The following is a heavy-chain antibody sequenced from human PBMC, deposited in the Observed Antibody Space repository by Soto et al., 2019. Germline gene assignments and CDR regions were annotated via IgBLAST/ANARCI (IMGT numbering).Heavy chain of an antibody. CDR2: ISGANNNT. CDR1: GFIFSTYA. Sequence: GGSLRLSCAASGFIFSTYAMTWVRQAPGKGLDWVSVISGANNNTWYANSVKGRFTISRDNSKNTLYLQMNSLRAEDTAVYYCARDGSSPYHGDYYYYGMDVWGQGTTVTVSS. D-gene: IGHD6-6*01. V-gene: IGHV3-23*01. J-gene: IGHJ6*02. CDR3: ARDGSSPYHGDYYYYGMDV.